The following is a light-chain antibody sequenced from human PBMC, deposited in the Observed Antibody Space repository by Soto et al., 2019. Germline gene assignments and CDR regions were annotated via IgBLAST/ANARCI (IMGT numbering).Light chain of an antibody. Sequence: DIQMTQSPSSLSASLLDRVTITCXSSQDINNYLNWYQQKPGKAPKLLIYDASNLETGVPSRFSGSGSGTDFTFTISSLQPEDIATYYCQQYDNLPPFTFGQGTRLEIK. J-gene: IGKJ5*01. V-gene: IGKV1-33*01. CDR1: QDINNY. CDR3: QQYDNLPPFT. CDR2: DAS.